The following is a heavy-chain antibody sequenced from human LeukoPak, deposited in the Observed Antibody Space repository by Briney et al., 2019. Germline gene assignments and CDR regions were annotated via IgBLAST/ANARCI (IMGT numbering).Heavy chain of an antibody. V-gene: IGHV4-39*07. J-gene: IGHJ4*02. CDR1: NGSISSYY. D-gene: IGHD6-6*01. CDR2: IYYSGST. Sequence: PSETLSLTCTVSNGSISSYYWGWIRQPPGKGLEWIGSIYYSGSTYYNPSLKSRVTISVDTSKNQFSLKLSSVTAADTAVYYCARDGGIAARLVHFDYWGQGTLVTVSS. CDR3: ARDGGIAARLVHFDY.